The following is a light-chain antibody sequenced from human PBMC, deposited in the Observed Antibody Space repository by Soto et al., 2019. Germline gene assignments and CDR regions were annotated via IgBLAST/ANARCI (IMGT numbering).Light chain of an antibody. J-gene: IGLJ1*01. Sequence: QSVLTQPVSVSGSPGQSITISCGGTSSDVGAYIYVSWYQQYPGKAPKLIIYEVNNRPSGVSGRFSGSKSDTTAYLTISGLQAEDEADYYCSSYSDSDTKVFGTGTKLTVL. CDR1: SSDVGAYIY. CDR3: SSYSDSDTKV. V-gene: IGLV2-14*03. CDR2: EVN.